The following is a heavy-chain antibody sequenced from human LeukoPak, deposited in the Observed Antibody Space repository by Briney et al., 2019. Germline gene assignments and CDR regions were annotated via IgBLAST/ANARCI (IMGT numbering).Heavy chain of an antibody. CDR3: ARGYCSGGSFYSVDRQYFDY. J-gene: IGHJ4*02. CDR1: GFTFSSYS. D-gene: IGHD2-15*01. CDR2: ISSSSSYI. V-gene: IGHV3-21*01. Sequence: GGSVKLSCAASGFTFSSYSMNWVRQAPGKGLEWVSSISSSSSYIYYADSVKGRFTISRDNAKNSLYLQMNSLRAEDTAVYYCARGYCSGGSFYSVDRQYFDYWSQGSLVTVSS.